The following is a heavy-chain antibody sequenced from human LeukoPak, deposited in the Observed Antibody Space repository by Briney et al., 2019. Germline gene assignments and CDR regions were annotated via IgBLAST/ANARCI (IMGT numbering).Heavy chain of an antibody. D-gene: IGHD3-22*01. J-gene: IGHJ4*02. V-gene: IGHV4-59*01. CDR2: IYYSGST. CDR1: GGSFSGYY. CDR3: ARDRSSDLDY. Sequence: SETLSLTCAVYGGSFSGYYWSWIRQPPGKGLEWIGYIYYSGSTNYNPSLKSRVTISVDTSKNQFSLKLSSVTAADTAVYYCARDRSSDLDYWGQGTLVTVSS.